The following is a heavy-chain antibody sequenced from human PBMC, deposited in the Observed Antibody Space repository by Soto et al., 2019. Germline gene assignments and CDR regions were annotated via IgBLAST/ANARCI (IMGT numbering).Heavy chain of an antibody. J-gene: IGHJ4*02. Sequence: GSHSHSCASSECTFCSDAMVCERQAQGKGLEWVSAISGSGGSTYYADSVKGRFTISRDNSKNTLYLQMNSLRAEDTAVYYCAKVPLTIFGVVTPQVGYWCQGTLLTVSS. CDR3: AKVPLTIFGVVTPQVGY. CDR2: ISGSGGST. V-gene: IGHV3-23*01. D-gene: IGHD3-3*01. CDR1: ECTFCSDA.